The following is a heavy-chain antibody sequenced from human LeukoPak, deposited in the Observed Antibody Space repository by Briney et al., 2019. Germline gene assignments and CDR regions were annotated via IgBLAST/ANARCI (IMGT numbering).Heavy chain of an antibody. CDR1: GFTFNRYL. J-gene: IGHJ4*02. Sequence: PGGSLRLSCAASGFTFNRYLMHWVRQAPGKGLVWVSRINSDGSGTSYADSVKGRFTISRDNAKNTLYLQMNSLRGEDTAVYYCARDSSKWYYDYWGQGTLVTVSS. D-gene: IGHD2-2*01. CDR2: INSDGSGT. V-gene: IGHV3-74*01. CDR3: ARDSSKWYYDY.